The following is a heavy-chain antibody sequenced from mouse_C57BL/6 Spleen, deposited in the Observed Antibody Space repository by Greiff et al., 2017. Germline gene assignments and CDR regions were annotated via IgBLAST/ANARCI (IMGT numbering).Heavy chain of an antibody. CDR3: ARDYYDYDERYFDV. V-gene: IGHV1-82*01. J-gene: IGHJ1*03. CDR1: GYAFSSSW. CDR2: IYPGDGDT. D-gene: IGHD2-4*01. Sequence: QVQLQQSGPELVKPGASVKISCKASGYAFSSSWMNWVKQRPGKGLEWIGRIYPGDGDTNYNGKFKGKATLTADKSSSTAYMQLSSLTSEDSAVYFCARDYYDYDERYFDVWGTGTTVTVSS.